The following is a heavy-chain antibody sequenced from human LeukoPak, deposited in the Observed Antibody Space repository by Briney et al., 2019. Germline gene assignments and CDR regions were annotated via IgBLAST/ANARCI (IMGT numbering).Heavy chain of an antibody. V-gene: IGHV1-2*02. Sequence: ASVKVSCKASGYTFTGYCMHWVRQAPGQGLEWMGWINPNSGGTNYAQKFQGRVTMTRDTSISTAYMELSRLRFDDTAVYYCARPGALWFGESYYMDVWGKGTTVTVSS. CDR3: ARPGALWFGESYYMDV. J-gene: IGHJ6*03. CDR2: INPNSGGT. CDR1: GYTFTGYC. D-gene: IGHD3-10*01.